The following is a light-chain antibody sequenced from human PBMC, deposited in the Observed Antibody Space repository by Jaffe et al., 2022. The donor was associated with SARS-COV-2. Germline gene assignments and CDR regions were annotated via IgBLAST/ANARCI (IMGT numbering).Light chain of an antibody. Sequence: EIVLTQSPGTLSLSPGDRATLSCRASQNVNSNYLAWYQQKPGQAPRLLIYAASSRATGIPDRFSGSGSGTDFTLTISRLEPEDFAVYYCQQYDSSRWTFGQGTKVEIK. J-gene: IGKJ1*01. CDR3: QQYDSSRWT. V-gene: IGKV3-20*01. CDR1: QNVNSNY. CDR2: AAS.